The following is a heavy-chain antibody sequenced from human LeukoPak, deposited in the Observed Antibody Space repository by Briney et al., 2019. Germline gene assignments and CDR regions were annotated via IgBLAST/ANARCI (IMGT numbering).Heavy chain of an antibody. CDR2: VKSDGSST. CDR3: ARDQRNDY. V-gene: IGHV3-74*01. J-gene: IGHJ4*02. CDR1: GFTFSSSA. D-gene: IGHD1-14*01. Sequence: GGSLRLSCAASGFTFSSSAMSWVRQAPGKGLVWVARVKSDGSSTNYADSVKGRFTISRDNAKNTLYLQMNSLRVEDTAVYYCARDQRNDYWGQGTLVTVSS.